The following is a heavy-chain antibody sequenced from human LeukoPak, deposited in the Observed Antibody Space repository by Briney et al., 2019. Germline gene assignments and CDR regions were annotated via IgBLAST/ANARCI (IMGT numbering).Heavy chain of an antibody. D-gene: IGHD1-26*01. CDR3: ARDVGATADWYFDL. J-gene: IGHJ2*01. V-gene: IGHV3-23*01. CDR1: GFTFSSYA. CDR2: ISGSGGST. Sequence: GGSLRLSCAASGFTFSSYAMSWVRQAPGKGLEWVSAISGSGGSTYYADSVKGRFTISRDNSKNTLYLQMNSLRVEDTAVYYCARDVGATADWYFDLWGRGTLVTVSS.